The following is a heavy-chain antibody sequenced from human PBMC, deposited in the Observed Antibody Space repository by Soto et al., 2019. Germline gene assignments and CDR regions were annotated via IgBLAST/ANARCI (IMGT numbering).Heavy chain of an antibody. CDR1: GGSISSSSYY. CDR2: IYYSGST. Sequence: QLQLQESGPGLVKPSETLSLTCTVSGGSISSSSYYWGWIRQPPGKGLEWIGSIYYSGSTYYNPSLKSRVTISVDTSKNQFSLKLSSVTAADTAVYYCARGEYLWQLDYFDYWGQGTLVTVSS. V-gene: IGHV4-39*01. D-gene: IGHD6-13*01. CDR3: ARGEYLWQLDYFDY. J-gene: IGHJ4*02.